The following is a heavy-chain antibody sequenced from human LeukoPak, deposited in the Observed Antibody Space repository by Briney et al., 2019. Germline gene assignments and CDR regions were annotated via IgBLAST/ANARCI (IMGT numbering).Heavy chain of an antibody. V-gene: IGHV3-9*01. J-gene: IGHJ4*02. CDR2: ISWNSGSI. CDR3: AKDTESSGWYYFDY. CDR1: GFTFDDYA. Sequence: GGSLRLSCAASGFTFDDYAMHWVRQAPGKGLEWVSGISWNSGSIGYADSVKGRFTISRDNAKNSLYPQMNSLRAEDTALYYCAKDTESSGWYYFDYWGQGTLVTVSS. D-gene: IGHD6-19*01.